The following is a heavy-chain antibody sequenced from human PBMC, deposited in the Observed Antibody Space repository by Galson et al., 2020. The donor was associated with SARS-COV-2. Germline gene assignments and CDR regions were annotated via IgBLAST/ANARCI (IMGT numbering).Heavy chain of an antibody. D-gene: IGHD2-21*02. Sequence: GESLKISCAASGFTFSSYWMHWVRQAPGKGLVWVSRFKTDGSNPTYADSVKGRFTISRDNAKNTVYLQMNSLRSEDTAVYYCVSFLGGNSAYWGRGTLVTVSS. CDR2: FKTDGSNP. V-gene: IGHV3-74*01. CDR1: GFTFSSYW. CDR3: VSFLGGNSAY. J-gene: IGHJ4*02.